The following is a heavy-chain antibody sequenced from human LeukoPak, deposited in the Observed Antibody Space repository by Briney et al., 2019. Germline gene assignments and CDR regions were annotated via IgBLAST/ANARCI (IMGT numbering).Heavy chain of an antibody. Sequence: ASVKVSCKASGYTFTGYYMHWVRQAPGQGLEWMGWINPNSGGTNYAQKFQGRVTMTRDTSISTDYMELSRLGSDDTAVYYCARDGGRIQLWHHDAFDMWGQGTMVTVSS. V-gene: IGHV1-2*02. J-gene: IGHJ3*02. D-gene: IGHD5-18*01. CDR3: ARDGGRIQLWHHDAFDM. CDR2: INPNSGGT. CDR1: GYTFTGYY.